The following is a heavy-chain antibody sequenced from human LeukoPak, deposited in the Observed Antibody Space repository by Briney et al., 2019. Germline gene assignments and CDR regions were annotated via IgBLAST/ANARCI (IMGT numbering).Heavy chain of an antibody. V-gene: IGHV3-21*01. CDR1: GFTFSSYS. CDR3: ARGGAPHAFDI. D-gene: IGHD3-16*01. CDR2: ISSSSSYI. J-gene: IGHJ3*02. Sequence: GGSLRLSCAASGFTFSSYSMNWVRQAPGKGLEWVSSISSSSSYIYFADSVKGRFTISRDNAKNSLYLQMNSLRAEDTAVYYCARGGAPHAFDIWGQGTMVTVSS.